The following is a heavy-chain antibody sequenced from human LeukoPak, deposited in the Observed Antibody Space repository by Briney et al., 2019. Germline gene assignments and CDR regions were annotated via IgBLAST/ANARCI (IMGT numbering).Heavy chain of an antibody. V-gene: IGHV3-23*01. CDR3: AKVQYVYYGSGSYDMDV. D-gene: IGHD3-10*01. CDR2: ISGIGNST. Sequence: GGSLRLSCAASGFTFRSYAMTWVRQAPGKGLEWVSAISGIGNSTYYADSVKGRFTISRDNSKNTLYLQMNSLSAEDTALYYCAKVQYVYYGSGSYDMDVWGQGTPVTVSS. CDR1: GFTFRSYA. J-gene: IGHJ6*02.